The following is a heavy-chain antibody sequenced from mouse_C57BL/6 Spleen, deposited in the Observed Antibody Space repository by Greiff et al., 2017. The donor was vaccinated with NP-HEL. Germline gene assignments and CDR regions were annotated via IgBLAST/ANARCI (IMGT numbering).Heavy chain of an antibody. J-gene: IGHJ4*01. Sequence: VQLQQSGAELVMPGASVKLSCKASGYTFTSYWMHWVKQRPGQGLEWIGEIDPSDSYTNYNQKFKGKSTLTVDKSSSTAYMQLSSLTSEDSAVYYGARGLDYWGQGTSVTVSS. CDR3: ARGLDY. CDR2: IDPSDSYT. V-gene: IGHV1-69*01. CDR1: GYTFTSYW.